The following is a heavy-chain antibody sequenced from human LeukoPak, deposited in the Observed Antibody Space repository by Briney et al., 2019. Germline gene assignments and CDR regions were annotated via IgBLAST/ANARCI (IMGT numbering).Heavy chain of an antibody. CDR1: GFTFSDYY. Sequence: GGSLRLSCAASGFTFSDYYMSWIRQAPGKGLEWVSYISSSGSTIYYADSVKGRFTISRDNAKNSLYLQMNSLRAEDTAVYYCASGEYYYDSSGYIFDYWGQGTLVTVSS. J-gene: IGHJ4*02. CDR2: ISSSGSTI. CDR3: ASGEYYYDSSGYIFDY. D-gene: IGHD3-22*01. V-gene: IGHV3-11*04.